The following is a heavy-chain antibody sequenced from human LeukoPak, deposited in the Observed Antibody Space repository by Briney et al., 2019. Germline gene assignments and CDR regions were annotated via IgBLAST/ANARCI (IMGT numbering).Heavy chain of an antibody. V-gene: IGHV1-8*01. D-gene: IGHD6-13*01. CDR1: GYTFTTYD. Sequence: ASVKVSCKASGYTFTTYDINWVRQVTGQGLEWMGWMNPNSGNTGYAQKFQGRITMTRNISISTAYMELSSLRSEDTAVYYCARGWYPSGREVTHSQYYYMDVWGKGSTITVSS. CDR2: MNPNSGNT. CDR3: ARGWYPSGREVTHSQYYYMDV. J-gene: IGHJ6*03.